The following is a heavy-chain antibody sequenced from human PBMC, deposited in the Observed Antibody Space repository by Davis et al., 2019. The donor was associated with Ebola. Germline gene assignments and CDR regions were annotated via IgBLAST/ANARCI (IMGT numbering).Heavy chain of an antibody. J-gene: IGHJ4*02. CDR1: GSSFPNYW. D-gene: IGHD1-26*01. CDR2: IYPGDSDT. Sequence: GGSLRLSCKGSGSSFPNYWIGWVRQMPGKGLEWMGIIYPGDSDTRYSPSFQGQVTISADKSISTAYLQWSSLRASDTAIYYCARMRELVSPTFDYWGQGTLVTVSS. CDR3: ARMRELVSPTFDY. V-gene: IGHV5-51*01.